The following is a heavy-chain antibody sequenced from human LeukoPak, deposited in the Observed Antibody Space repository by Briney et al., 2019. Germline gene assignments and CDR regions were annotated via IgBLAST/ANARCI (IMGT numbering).Heavy chain of an antibody. CDR1: GYTFTGYY. CDR3: ARGTRAYDSFDY. J-gene: IGHJ4*02. V-gene: IGHV1-2*02. Sequence: ASVKVSCKASGYTFTGYYMHWVRQAPGQGLEWMGWINPNSGGTNYAQKFQGRVTMTRNTSISTAYMELSSLRSEDTAVYYCARGTRAYDSFDYWGQGTLVTVSS. CDR2: INPNSGGT. D-gene: IGHD5-12*01.